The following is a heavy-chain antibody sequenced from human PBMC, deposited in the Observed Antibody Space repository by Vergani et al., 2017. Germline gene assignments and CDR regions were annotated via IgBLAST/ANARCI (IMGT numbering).Heavy chain of an antibody. CDR1: GGSFSGYY. CDR3: ARRPPRGRRVATGGWFDP. V-gene: IGHV4-34*01. D-gene: IGHD5-12*01. J-gene: IGHJ5*02. CDR2: INHSGST. Sequence: QVQLQQWGAGLLTPSETLSLTCAVYGGSFSGYYWSWIRQPPGKGLEWIGEINHSGSTNYNPSLKSRVTISVDTSKNQFSLKLSSVTAADTAVYYCARRPPRGRRVATGGWFDPGGQGTLVTVSS.